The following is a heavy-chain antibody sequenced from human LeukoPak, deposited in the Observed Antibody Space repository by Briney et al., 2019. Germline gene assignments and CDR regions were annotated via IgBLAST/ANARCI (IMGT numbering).Heavy chain of an antibody. V-gene: IGHV4-59*08. J-gene: IGHJ4*02. CDR2: IHYSGST. CDR1: GGSIGSYS. Sequence: SETLSLTCTVSGGSIGSYSWNWIRQPPGKGLEWIGHIHYSGSTNYNPSLKSRVTISVDTSKNQFSLKLSSVTAADSAVYYCARGGGVTYYDSTGYLWYFDYWGQGTLVTVSS. CDR3: ARGGGVTYYDSTGYLWYFDY. D-gene: IGHD3-22*01.